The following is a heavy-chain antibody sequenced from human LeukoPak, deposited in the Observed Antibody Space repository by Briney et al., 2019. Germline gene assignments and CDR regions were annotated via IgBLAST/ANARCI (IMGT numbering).Heavy chain of an antibody. J-gene: IGHJ4*02. D-gene: IGHD3-22*01. CDR2: IIPIFGTA. Sequence: SVKVSCKASGGTFSSYAISWVRLAPGQGLEWMGGIIPIFGTANYAQKFQGRVTITADESTSTAYMELSSLRSEDTAVYYCARERPNYYDSSGYSHFDYWGQGTLVTVSS. V-gene: IGHV1-69*13. CDR3: ARERPNYYDSSGYSHFDY. CDR1: GGTFSSYA.